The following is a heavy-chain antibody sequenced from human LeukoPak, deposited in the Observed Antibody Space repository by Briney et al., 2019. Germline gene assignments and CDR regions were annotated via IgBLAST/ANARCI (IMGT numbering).Heavy chain of an antibody. D-gene: IGHD3-10*01. J-gene: IGHJ4*02. Sequence: DSVNVSCKASGYTFTGYYMHWVRQAPGQGLEWMGWINPNSGGTNYAQKFQGRVSMTRDTSISTAYMELSRLRSDDTAVYYCAVVMVRGDDLDYWGQGTLVTVSS. CDR2: INPNSGGT. CDR3: AVVMVRGDDLDY. V-gene: IGHV1-2*02. CDR1: GYTFTGYY.